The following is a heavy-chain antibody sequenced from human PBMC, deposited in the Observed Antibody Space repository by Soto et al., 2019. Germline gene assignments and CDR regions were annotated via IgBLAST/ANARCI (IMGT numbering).Heavy chain of an antibody. Sequence: SETLSLTCTVSGGSISSSSYYWGWIRQPPGKGLEWIGSIYYSGSTYYNPSLKSRVTISVDTSKNQFSLKLSSVTAADTAVYYCARHENGDNPLDYWGQGTLVTVSS. J-gene: IGHJ4*02. D-gene: IGHD4-17*01. CDR1: GGSISSSSYY. V-gene: IGHV4-39*01. CDR3: ARHENGDNPLDY. CDR2: IYYSGST.